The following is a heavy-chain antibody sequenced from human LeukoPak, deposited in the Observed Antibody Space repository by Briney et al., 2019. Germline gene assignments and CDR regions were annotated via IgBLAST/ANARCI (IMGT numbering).Heavy chain of an antibody. V-gene: IGHV4-59*01. Sequence: SETLSLTCTVSGGSISSYYWSWIRQPPGKGLEWIGYIYYSGSTNYNPSLKSRVTISVDTSKNQFSLKLSSVTAADTAVYYCAREEIAAAGTAGFDYWGQGTLVTVSS. D-gene: IGHD6-13*01. CDR3: AREEIAAAGTAGFDY. J-gene: IGHJ4*02. CDR2: IYYSGST. CDR1: GGSISSYY.